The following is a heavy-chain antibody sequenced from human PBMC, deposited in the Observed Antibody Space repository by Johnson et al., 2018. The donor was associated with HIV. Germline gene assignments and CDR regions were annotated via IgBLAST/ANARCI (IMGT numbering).Heavy chain of an antibody. CDR3: ARGVSSGYYSNAFDV. V-gene: IGHV3-66*01. D-gene: IGHD3-22*01. CDR2: IYSGGST. J-gene: IGHJ3*01. Sequence: VQLVESGGGVVQPGMSLRLSYADSGFTVSSNYMSWVRQAPGKGLEWVSVIYSGGSTGYADSVKGRFTISRDSAKNSLYLQMNSLRAEDTALYYCARGVSSGYYSNAFDVWGQGTMATVSS. CDR1: GFTVSSNY.